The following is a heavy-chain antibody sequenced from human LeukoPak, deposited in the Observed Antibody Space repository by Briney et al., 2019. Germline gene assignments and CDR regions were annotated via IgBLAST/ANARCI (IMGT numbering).Heavy chain of an antibody. CDR1: GGSIGSSSYY. V-gene: IGHV4-39*01. CDR2: IYYSGST. CDR3: ARHVEATKYYFDY. J-gene: IGHJ4*02. D-gene: IGHD2-8*01. Sequence: SETLSLTCTVSGGSIGSSSYYWGWIRQPPGKGLEWIGSIYYSGSTYYNPSLKSRVTISVDTSKNQFSLKLSSVTAADTAVYYCARHVEATKYYFDYWGQGTLVTVSS.